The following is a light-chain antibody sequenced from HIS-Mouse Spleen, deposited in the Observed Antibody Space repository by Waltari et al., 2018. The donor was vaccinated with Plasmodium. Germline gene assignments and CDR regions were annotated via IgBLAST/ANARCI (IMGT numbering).Light chain of an antibody. Sequence: DVVMTQTPLSLSVTPGQPASISCKSSQSLLHSDGKTDLYWYLQKPGQSPQLLIYEVTSRFSGGPVTFSGSGSWTDFTLKISLVEAEDVGVYYCMQGIHLPPYTFGQGTKLEIK. CDR3: MQGIHLPPYT. J-gene: IGKJ2*01. CDR1: QSLLHSDGKTD. V-gene: IGKV2-29*03. CDR2: EVT.